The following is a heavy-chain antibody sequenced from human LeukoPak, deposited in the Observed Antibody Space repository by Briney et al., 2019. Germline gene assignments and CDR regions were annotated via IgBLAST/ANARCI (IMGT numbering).Heavy chain of an antibody. V-gene: IGHV4-39*01. D-gene: IGHD2-2*01. J-gene: IGHJ4*02. CDR2: VYYSGTT. CDR1: GGSINSGTYY. Sequence: SETLSLTCAISGGSINSGTYYWGWIRQAPGKGLDWLGTVYYSGTTYYKPSLNSRITISVDSSRNQFSLKLTSVTAADSALYYCARTGAYCSNTSCYPFDSWGQGILVTVSS. CDR3: ARTGAYCSNTSCYPFDS.